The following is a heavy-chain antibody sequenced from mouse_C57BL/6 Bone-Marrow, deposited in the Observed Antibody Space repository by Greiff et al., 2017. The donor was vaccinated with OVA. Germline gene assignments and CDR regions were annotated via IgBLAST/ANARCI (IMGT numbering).Heavy chain of an antibody. D-gene: IGHD1-1*01. J-gene: IGHJ4*01. V-gene: IGHV1-82*01. CDR3: ARRSITTVVATDAMDY. Sequence: QVQLQQSGPELVKPGASVKISCKASGYAFSSSWMNWVKQRPGKGLEWIGRIYPGDGDTNYNGKFKGKATLTADKSSSTAYMQLSSLTSEDSAVYVCARRSITTVVATDAMDYWGKGTSVTVSS. CDR1: GYAFSSSW. CDR2: IYPGDGDT.